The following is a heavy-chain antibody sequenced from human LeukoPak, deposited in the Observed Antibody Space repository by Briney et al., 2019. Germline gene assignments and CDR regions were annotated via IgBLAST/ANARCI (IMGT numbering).Heavy chain of an antibody. V-gene: IGHV3-53*01. CDR1: GFTVSSNY. J-gene: IGHJ4*02. Sequence: GGSLRLSCAASGFTVSSNYMSWVRQAPGKALEWVSVIYSGGTTYYADSVQGRFTISRDNSRNTLYLQMNSLRAEDTAVYYCARDSASGWYHANWGQGTLVTVSS. CDR3: ARDSASGWYHAN. CDR2: IYSGGTT. D-gene: IGHD6-19*01.